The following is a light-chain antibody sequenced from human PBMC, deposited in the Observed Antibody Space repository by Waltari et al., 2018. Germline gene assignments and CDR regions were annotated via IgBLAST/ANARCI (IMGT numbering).Light chain of an antibody. CDR1: ADNVAILYL. V-gene: IGLV2-23*02. CDR2: DIT. Sequence: QPALTQPASVSGPLGQSIPISCSDTADNVAILYLLAWYQRHPGRAPRLLIYDITQRPSGISGRFSGSKSGKTASLTISGLQAEDEADYYCCSFAGYGIYVFGSGTHVTVL. CDR3: CSFAGYGIYV. J-gene: IGLJ1*01.